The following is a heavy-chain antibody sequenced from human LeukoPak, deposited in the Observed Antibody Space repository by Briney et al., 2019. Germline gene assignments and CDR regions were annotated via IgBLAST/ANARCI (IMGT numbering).Heavy chain of an antibody. CDR1: GFTFSSYG. CDR3: AKIVGAAVGDY. Sequence: GGSLRLSCAASGFTFSSYGMSWVRQAPGKGLEWVSAISRSGDNTYYADSVKGRFTISRDNSKNTLYLQMNSLRAEDTAVYYCAKIVGAAVGDYWGQGTLVTVSS. V-gene: IGHV3-23*01. CDR2: ISRSGDNT. J-gene: IGHJ4*02. D-gene: IGHD1-26*01.